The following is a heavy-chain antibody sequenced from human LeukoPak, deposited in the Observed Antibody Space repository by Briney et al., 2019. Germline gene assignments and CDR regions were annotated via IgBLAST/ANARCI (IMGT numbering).Heavy chain of an antibody. V-gene: IGHV1-18*01. CDR1: GYTFTSYG. J-gene: IGHJ6*03. CDR2: ISAYNGNT. CDR3: ARVPRSGWYNYYYYYYMDV. D-gene: IGHD6-19*01. Sequence: GASVKVSCKASGYTFTSYGISWVRQAPGQGLEWMGWISAYNGNTNYAQKLQGRVTMTTDTSTSTAYMELRSLRSDDTAVYYCARVPRSGWYNYYYYYYMDVWGKGTTVTVSS.